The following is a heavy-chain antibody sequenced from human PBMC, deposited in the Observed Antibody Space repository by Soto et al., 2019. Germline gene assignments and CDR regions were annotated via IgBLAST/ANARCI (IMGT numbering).Heavy chain of an antibody. CDR1: DGSISDSNYY. CDR3: ARHITYSSTWPFDY. D-gene: IGHD6-13*01. Sequence: QLQLQESGPGLVKPSETLSLTCTVSDGSISDSNYYWGWIRQSPGKGLEWIGSLYYSGNTYYNPSLKSRVSISVDTSKKQFSLNLSSVTAADTSLYYCARHITYSSTWPFDYWGQGILVTVSS. V-gene: IGHV4-39*01. CDR2: LYYSGNT. J-gene: IGHJ4*02.